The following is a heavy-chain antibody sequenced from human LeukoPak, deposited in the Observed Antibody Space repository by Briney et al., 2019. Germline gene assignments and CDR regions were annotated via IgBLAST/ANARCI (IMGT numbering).Heavy chain of an antibody. J-gene: IGHJ1*01. CDR2: ITLHSGDT. CDR3: AREGQLGLDN. CDR1: GHTLTVHY. D-gene: IGHD1-1*01. V-gene: IGHV1-2*02. Sequence: ASAKVSCKASGHTLTVHYIHWVRQGPGQGLEWLGWITLHSGDTHYAQKYQGRLTMTSDTSISTGYMELSRLQFDDTAVYYCAREGQLGLDNWGQGTLVTVSS.